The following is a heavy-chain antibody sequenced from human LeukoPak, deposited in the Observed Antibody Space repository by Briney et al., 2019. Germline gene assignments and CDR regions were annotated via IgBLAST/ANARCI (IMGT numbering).Heavy chain of an antibody. Sequence: SLRLSCAASGFTFDDYAMHWVRQAPGKGLEWVSGISWNSGSIGYADSVEGRFTISRDNAKNSLYLQMNSLRAEDMALYYCAKDSGSYSTSFDYWGQGTLVTVSS. CDR2: ISWNSGSI. V-gene: IGHV3-9*03. D-gene: IGHD1-26*01. CDR3: AKDSGSYSTSFDY. CDR1: GFTFDDYA. J-gene: IGHJ4*02.